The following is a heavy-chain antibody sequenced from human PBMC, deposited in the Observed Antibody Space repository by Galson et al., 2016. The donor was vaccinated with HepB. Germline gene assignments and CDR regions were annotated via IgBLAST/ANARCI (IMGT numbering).Heavy chain of an antibody. D-gene: IGHD3-22*01. CDR1: GYTFTSYY. J-gene: IGHJ6*02. Sequence: SCKASGYTFTSYYMHWVRQAPGQGLEWMGIINPSGGSTSYAQKFQGRVTMTRDTSTSTVYMELSSLRSEDTAVYYCARDSPYYYDSSGYYYYYYYYGMDVWGQGTTVTVSS. CDR2: INPSGGST. V-gene: IGHV1-46*01. CDR3: ARDSPYYYDSSGYYYYYYYYGMDV.